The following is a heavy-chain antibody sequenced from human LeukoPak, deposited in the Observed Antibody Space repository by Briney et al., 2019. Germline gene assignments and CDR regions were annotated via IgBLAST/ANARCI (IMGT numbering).Heavy chain of an antibody. Sequence: SGTLSLTCAVSGGSISSSHWWSWVRQPPGKGLEWIGEIYHSGSTNYNPSLKSRVTISVDKSKNQFSLKLSSVTAADTAVYYCARRGFRRGGYFDYWGQGTLVTVSS. J-gene: IGHJ4*02. CDR2: IYHSGST. D-gene: IGHD3-10*01. V-gene: IGHV4-4*02. CDR3: ARRGFRRGGYFDY. CDR1: GGSISSSHW.